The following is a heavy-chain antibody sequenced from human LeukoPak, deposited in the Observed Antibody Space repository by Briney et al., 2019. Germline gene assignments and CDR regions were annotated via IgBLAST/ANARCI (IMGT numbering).Heavy chain of an antibody. CDR3: ARGPSSANFLHFDY. CDR1: GFTLSNYE. D-gene: IGHD2-2*01. J-gene: IGHJ4*02. Sequence: GGSLTLSCAASGFTLSNYEVNWVRQAPGKGLEWVSYISSSGTTIYYADSVKGRFTISRDNAKNSLYLQMNSLRDEDTAVYYCARGPSSANFLHFDYWGRGTLVTVSS. V-gene: IGHV3-48*03. CDR2: ISSSGTTI.